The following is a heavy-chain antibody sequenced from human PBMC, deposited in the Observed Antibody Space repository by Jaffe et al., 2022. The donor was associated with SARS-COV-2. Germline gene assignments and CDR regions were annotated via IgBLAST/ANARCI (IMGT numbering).Heavy chain of an antibody. Sequence: QLQLQESGPGLVKPSETLSLTCTVSGGSISSSSYYWGWIRQPPGKGLEWIGSIYYSGSTYYNPSLKSRVTISVDTSKNQFSLKLSSVTAADTAVYYCARHCPQWLATYFDYWGQGTLVTVSS. D-gene: IGHD6-19*01. CDR3: ARHCPQWLATYFDY. J-gene: IGHJ4*02. V-gene: IGHV4-39*01. CDR1: GGSISSSSYY. CDR2: IYYSGST.